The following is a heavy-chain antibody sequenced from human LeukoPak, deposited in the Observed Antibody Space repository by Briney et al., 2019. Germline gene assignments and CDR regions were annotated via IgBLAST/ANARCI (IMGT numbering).Heavy chain of an antibody. V-gene: IGHV4-31*03. CDR3: AREAAYCGGDCYPARFDP. CDR2: IYYSGST. D-gene: IGHD2-21*02. CDR1: GGSISSGGYY. Sequence: SRTLSLTCTVSGGSISSGGYYWSWIRQHPGKGLEWIGYIYYSGSTYYNPSLKSRVTISVDTSKNQFSLKLSSVTAADTAVYYCAREAAYCGGDCYPARFDPWGQGTLVTVSS. J-gene: IGHJ5*02.